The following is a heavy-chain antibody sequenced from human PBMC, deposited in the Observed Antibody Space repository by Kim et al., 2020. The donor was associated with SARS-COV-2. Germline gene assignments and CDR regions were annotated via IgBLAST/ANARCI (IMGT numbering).Heavy chain of an antibody. CDR3: ARSGAYCGSDCYLYFDY. CDR2: INHSGRT. D-gene: IGHD2-21*02. Sequence: SETLSLTCAVYGGSFSGYYWSWIRQPPGKGLEWIGEINHSGRTNYNPSLKSRVTISVDTSKNQFSLKLSSVTAADTAVYYCARSGAYCGSDCYLYFDYWGQGTVVTVSS. J-gene: IGHJ4*02. CDR1: GGSFSGYY. V-gene: IGHV4-34*01.